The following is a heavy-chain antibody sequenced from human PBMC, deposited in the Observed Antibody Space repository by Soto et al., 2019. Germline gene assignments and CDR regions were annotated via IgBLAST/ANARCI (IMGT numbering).Heavy chain of an antibody. CDR3: ASEALCGADCYFFEY. J-gene: IGHJ4*02. V-gene: IGHV3-48*03. D-gene: IGHD2-21*02. CDR2: INYSGSNI. Sequence: WGSLILSYSASGFPFINSEMFWVRQAPGKGLEWVSKINYSGSNIYYSKSVKGRFTISRDNAKNSLSLQMNSLTDEDTAIYYCASEALCGADCYFFEYWGPGTLVTVSS. CDR1: GFPFINSE.